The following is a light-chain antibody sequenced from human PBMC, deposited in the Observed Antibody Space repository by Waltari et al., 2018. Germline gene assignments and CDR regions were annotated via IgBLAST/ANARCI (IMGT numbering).Light chain of an antibody. CDR1: GSDIGAYNY. Sequence: QSALTQPASVSGSPGQSITISCTGTGSDIGAYNYVSWYQQHPGKAPKLVIFQVTGRPSGVSPRFSGSKSAYTASLPISGLQAEDEADYYCSSYTATSNGLARVFGGGTKLTVL. CDR3: SSYTATSNGLARV. CDR2: QVT. V-gene: IGLV2-14*01. J-gene: IGLJ2*01.